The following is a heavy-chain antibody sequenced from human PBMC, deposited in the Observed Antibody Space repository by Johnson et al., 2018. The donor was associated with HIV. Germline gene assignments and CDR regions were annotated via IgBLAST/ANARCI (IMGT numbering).Heavy chain of an antibody. CDR1: GLTFRTFP. V-gene: IGHV3-30*14. Sequence: HVQLVESGGGLIQPGRSLRLSCAASGLTFRTFPMHWVRQAPGKGLEWMAFISYNEDKKYYADSVKGRFTISRDNSKNILYLQMSSLRAEDTAMYYCARDGESQQLPLGDALDVWGQGTLVTVSS. CDR2: ISYNEDKK. J-gene: IGHJ3*01. D-gene: IGHD6-13*01. CDR3: ARDGESQQLPLGDALDV.